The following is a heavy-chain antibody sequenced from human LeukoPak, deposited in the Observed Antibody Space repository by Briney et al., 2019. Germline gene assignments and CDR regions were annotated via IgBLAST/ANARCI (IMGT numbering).Heavy chain of an antibody. Sequence: PGRSLRLSCEASGFIFDDYGMQWVRQTPGKGLEWVSGITWNSGTTDYADSVQGRFTISRDNAKNSLSLQMTSLRPEDTALYYCAKDINKRTRFVLGYFDLWGRGTPVTVSS. V-gene: IGHV3-9*01. CDR2: ITWNSGTT. CDR1: GFIFDDYG. CDR3: AKDINKRTRFVLGYFDL. J-gene: IGHJ2*01. D-gene: IGHD2-8*01.